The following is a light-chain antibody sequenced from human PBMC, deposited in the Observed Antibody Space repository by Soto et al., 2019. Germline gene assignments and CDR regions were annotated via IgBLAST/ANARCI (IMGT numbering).Light chain of an antibody. CDR1: IRDVGAYNL. Sequence: QSVLTQPASVSGSPGQSITISCAGTIRDVGAYNLVSWYQQYPGRAPQLILYEVRNRSSGISFRFSGFKPGNTASLTISGLQAEDEADYYCSSFTSKSTLIFGGGTK. V-gene: IGLV2-14*01. CDR2: EVR. CDR3: SSFTSKSTLI. J-gene: IGLJ2*01.